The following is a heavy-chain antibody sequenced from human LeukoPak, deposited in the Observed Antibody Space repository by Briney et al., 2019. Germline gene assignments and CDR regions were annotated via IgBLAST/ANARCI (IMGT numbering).Heavy chain of an antibody. Sequence: ASVKVSCKASGYAFIDYYMHWVRQAPGHGLEWLGWINLNSGGTHYVQKFQGRVTMTRDTSISTAYMDLSGLRSDDTAVYYCARDAYGEYCSGGNCYSWFDYWGQGTLVTVSS. D-gene: IGHD2-15*01. V-gene: IGHV1-2*02. CDR3: ARDAYGEYCSGGNCYSWFDY. CDR1: GYAFIDYY. CDR2: INLNSGGT. J-gene: IGHJ4*02.